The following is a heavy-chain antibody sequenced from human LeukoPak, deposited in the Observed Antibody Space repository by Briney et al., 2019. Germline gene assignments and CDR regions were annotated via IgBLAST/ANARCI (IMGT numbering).Heavy chain of an antibody. CDR3: ARDEGRGDYGGNSVFDY. CDR2: INPNSGGT. V-gene: IGHV1-2*02. Sequence: ASVKVSCKASGYTFTGYYMHWVRQAPGQGLEWMGWINPNSGGTNYAQKFQGRVTMTRDMSISTAYMELSRLRSDDTAVYYCARDEGRGDYGGNSVFDYWGQGTLVTVSS. D-gene: IGHD4-23*01. J-gene: IGHJ4*02. CDR1: GYTFTGYY.